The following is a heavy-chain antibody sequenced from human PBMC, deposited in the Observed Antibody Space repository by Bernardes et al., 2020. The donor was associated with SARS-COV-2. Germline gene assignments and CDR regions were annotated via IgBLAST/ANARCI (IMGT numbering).Heavy chain of an antibody. Sequence: GGSLRLSCAASGFTFDKYTMIWVRQPPMKGLEWVSIIGHDGLGIHYADSVKGRFTISRDNSKNMVYLQMNSLRAEDTALYYCARDPNWGSGSWGQGTLVTVSS. CDR2: IGHDGLGI. J-gene: IGHJ5*02. V-gene: IGHV3-23*01. CDR1: GFTFDKYT. D-gene: IGHD7-27*01. CDR3: ARDPNWGSGS.